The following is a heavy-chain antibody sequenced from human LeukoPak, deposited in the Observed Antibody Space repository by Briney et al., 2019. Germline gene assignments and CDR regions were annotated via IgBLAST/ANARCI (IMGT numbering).Heavy chain of an antibody. CDR3: ARALGYCSGGSCYNWFDP. CDR1: GFTFSSYG. CDR2: ISGSGGST. Sequence: GGSLRLSCAASGFTFSSYGVSWVRQAPGKGLEWVSAISGSGGSTYYADSVKGRFTISRDNSKNTLYLQMNSLRAEDTAVYYCARALGYCSGGSCYNWFDPWGQGTLVTVSS. V-gene: IGHV3-23*01. J-gene: IGHJ5*02. D-gene: IGHD2-15*01.